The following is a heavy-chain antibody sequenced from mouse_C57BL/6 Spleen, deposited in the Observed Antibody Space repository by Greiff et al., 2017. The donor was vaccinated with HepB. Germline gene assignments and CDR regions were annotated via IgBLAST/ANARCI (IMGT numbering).Heavy chain of an antibody. V-gene: IGHV5-16*01. J-gene: IGHJ1*03. Sequence: EVQLVESEGGLVQPGSSMKLSCTASGFTFSDYYMAWVRQVPEKGLEWVANINYDGSSTYYLDSLKSRFIMPRDKAKNILYLQMSSLKSEDTATYYCAREWATVVGYFDVWGTGTTVTVSS. D-gene: IGHD1-1*01. CDR3: AREWATVVGYFDV. CDR1: GFTFSDYY. CDR2: INYDGSST.